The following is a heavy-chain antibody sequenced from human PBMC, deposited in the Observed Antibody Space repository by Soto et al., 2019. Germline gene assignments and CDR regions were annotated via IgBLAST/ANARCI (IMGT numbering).Heavy chain of an antibody. D-gene: IGHD1-26*01. CDR1: GYIFSSYS. Sequence: QVQLVQSGAEVKKPGASVKISCKASGYIFSSYSLHLVRQAPGQGLEWMGIINPSGDGTTYAQKFKGRVTMTRDTSTNTVYMELGSLKSEDTAVYYCARPQIGGSYWGGIGMDVWGQGTTVTVSS. V-gene: IGHV1-46*01. CDR2: INPSGDGT. J-gene: IGHJ6*02. CDR3: ARPQIGGSYWGGIGMDV.